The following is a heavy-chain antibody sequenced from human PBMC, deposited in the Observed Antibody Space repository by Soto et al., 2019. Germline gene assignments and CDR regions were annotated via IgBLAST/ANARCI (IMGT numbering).Heavy chain of an antibody. V-gene: IGHV4-61*05. Sequence: PWATLSLTCTVSGGSISSSSYYWGWIRQPPGKGLEWIGEINHSGSANYNPSLKSRATISVDKPRNQFSLRVTSVTAADTAVYYCASLYSHHSAPYYYYGMNVWGQGTTVTVSS. CDR2: INHSGSA. J-gene: IGHJ6*02. CDR1: GGSISSSSYY. D-gene: IGHD4-4*01. CDR3: ASLYSHHSAPYYYYGMNV.